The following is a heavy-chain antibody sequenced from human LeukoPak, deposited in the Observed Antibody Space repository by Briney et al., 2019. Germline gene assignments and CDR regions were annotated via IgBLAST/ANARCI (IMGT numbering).Heavy chain of an antibody. J-gene: IGHJ6*02. Sequence: GGALRLSCAASGFTFSSYSMNWVRQAPGKGLEWVSSISSSSSYIYYADSVKGRFTISRDNAKNSLYLQMNSLRAEDTAVYYCARDHYGSGSYVYYYYGMDVWGQGTTVTVSS. V-gene: IGHV3-21*01. CDR2: ISSSSSYI. CDR1: GFTFSSYS. CDR3: ARDHYGSGSYVYYYYGMDV. D-gene: IGHD3-10*01.